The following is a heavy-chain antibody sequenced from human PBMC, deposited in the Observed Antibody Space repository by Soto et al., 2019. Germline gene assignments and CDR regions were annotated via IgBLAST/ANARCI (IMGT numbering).Heavy chain of an antibody. Sequence: GESLKISCKGSGYSFTSYWIGWVRQMPGKGLEWMGIIYPGDSDTRYSPSFQGQVTISADKSISTAYLQWSSLKASDTAMYYCARENILTGCTIDPWGQGTLVTVSS. V-gene: IGHV5-51*01. CDR1: GYSFTSYW. CDR3: ARENILTGCTIDP. D-gene: IGHD3-9*01. CDR2: IYPGDSDT. J-gene: IGHJ5*02.